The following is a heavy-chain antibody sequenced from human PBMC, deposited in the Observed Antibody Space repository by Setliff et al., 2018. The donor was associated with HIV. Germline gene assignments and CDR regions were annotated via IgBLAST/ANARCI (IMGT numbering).Heavy chain of an antibody. CDR2: INAGNGNT. CDR3: ARDDPRRGIFGGLDY. J-gene: IGHJ4*02. Sequence: ASVKVSCKPSGYTFSSSHDLHWVRQAPGQRLEWMGWINAGNGNTKYSQKFQGRVTITRDTSASTAYMELSSLRSEDTAVYYCARDDPRRGIFGGLDYWGQGTLVTVSS. D-gene: IGHD3-3*01. CDR1: GYTFSSSHD. V-gene: IGHV1-3*01.